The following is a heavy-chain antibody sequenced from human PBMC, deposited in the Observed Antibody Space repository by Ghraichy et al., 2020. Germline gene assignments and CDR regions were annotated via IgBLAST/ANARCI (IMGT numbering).Heavy chain of an antibody. CDR2: IYSGGST. CDR1: GFTVSSNY. V-gene: IGHV3-53*01. CDR3: ARESEGGADIDY. J-gene: IGHJ4*02. Sequence: GGSLRLSCAASGFTVSSNYMSWVRQAPGKGLEWVSVIYSGGSTYYADSVKGRFTISRDNSKNTLYLQMNSLRAEDTAVYYCARESEGGADIDYWGQGTLVTVSS. D-gene: IGHD3-16*01.